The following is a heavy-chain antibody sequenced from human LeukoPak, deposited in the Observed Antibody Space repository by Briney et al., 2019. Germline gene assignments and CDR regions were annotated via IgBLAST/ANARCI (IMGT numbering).Heavy chain of an antibody. V-gene: IGHV3-74*01. CDR3: VSFYETY. D-gene: IGHD2/OR15-2a*01. J-gene: IGHJ4*02. CDR2: INSDGSWT. CDR1: GNYW. Sequence: GGSLRLSCAASGNYWMHWVRQAPGKGLMWVSHINSDGSWTSYADSVKGRFTISKDNAKNTEYLQMNSLRAEDTAVYYCVSFYETYWGRGTLVTVSS.